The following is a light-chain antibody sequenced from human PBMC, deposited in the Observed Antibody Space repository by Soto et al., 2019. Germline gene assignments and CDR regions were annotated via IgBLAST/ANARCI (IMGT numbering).Light chain of an antibody. J-gene: IGKJ5*01. Sequence: IVMTQSPATLSVSPGERATLSCRASQSIESRLAWYQQRPGQAPRLLIYAASTRAAGIPARFSGSGSGTEFTLTISGLQSEDFGVYYCQEDYDLPITFGQGTRLEIK. CDR2: AAS. CDR3: QEDYDLPIT. CDR1: QSIESR. V-gene: IGKV3-15*01.